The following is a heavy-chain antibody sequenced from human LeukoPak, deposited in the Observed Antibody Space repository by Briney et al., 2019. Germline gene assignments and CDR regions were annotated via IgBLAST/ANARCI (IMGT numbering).Heavy chain of an antibody. CDR2: IKQDGSEK. CDR1: GFTFSSYW. J-gene: IGHJ6*03. D-gene: IGHD6-13*01. V-gene: IGHV3-7*01. CDR3: ARGGIAALRGYYYYYYMDV. Sequence: GSLRLSCAASGFTFSSYWMSWVRQAPGKGLEWVANIKQDGSEKYYVDSVKGRFTISRDNAKNSLYLQMNSLRAEDTAVYYCARGGIAALRGYYYYYYMDVWGKGTTVTVSS.